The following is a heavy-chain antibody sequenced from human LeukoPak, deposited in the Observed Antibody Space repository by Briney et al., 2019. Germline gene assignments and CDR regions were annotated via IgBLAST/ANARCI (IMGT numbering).Heavy chain of an antibody. CDR1: GFTFSSYG. J-gene: IGHJ4*02. Sequence: GGSLRLSCAASGFTFSSYGMHWVRQAPGKGLEWVAVIWYDGSNKYYADSVKGRFTISRDNSKNTLYLQMHSLRAEDTAVYYCASGSSGYPPYWGQGTLVTVSS. D-gene: IGHD3-22*01. V-gene: IGHV3-33*08. CDR2: IWYDGSNK. CDR3: ASGSSGYPPY.